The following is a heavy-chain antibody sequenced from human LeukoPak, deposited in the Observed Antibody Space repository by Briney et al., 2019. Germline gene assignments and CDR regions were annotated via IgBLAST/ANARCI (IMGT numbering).Heavy chain of an antibody. CDR1: GYTFTSYY. Sequence: GASVKVSCKASGYTFTSYYMHWVRQAPGQGLEWMGIINPSGGSTSYAQKFQDRVTMTRDTSTSTVYMELSSLRSEDAAVYYCARDGAAPAAVTPKYYFDYWGQGTLVTVS. CDR2: INPSGGST. CDR3: ARDGAAPAAVTPKYYFDY. J-gene: IGHJ4*02. V-gene: IGHV1-46*01. D-gene: IGHD6-13*01.